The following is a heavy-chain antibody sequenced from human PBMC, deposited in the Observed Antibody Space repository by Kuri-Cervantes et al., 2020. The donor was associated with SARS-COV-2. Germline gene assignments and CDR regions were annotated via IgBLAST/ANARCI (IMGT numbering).Heavy chain of an antibody. V-gene: IGHV3-30*19. CDR3: ARAFMVRGVNGPGY. D-gene: IGHD3-10*01. CDR1: EFTFSSYG. J-gene: IGHJ4*02. CDR2: ISYDGSNK. Sequence: GGSLRLSCAASEFTFSSYGMHWVRQAPGKGLEWVAVISYDGSNKYYADSVKGRFTISRDNSKNTLYLQMNSLRAEDTAVYYCARAFMVRGVNGPGYWGQGTLVTVSS.